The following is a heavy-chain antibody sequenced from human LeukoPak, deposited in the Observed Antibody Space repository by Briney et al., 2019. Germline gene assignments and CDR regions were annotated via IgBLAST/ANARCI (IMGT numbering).Heavy chain of an antibody. CDR3: AIVKAAGGTEWLDP. D-gene: IGHD6-13*01. V-gene: IGHV1-69*04. Sequence: SVTVSCKASGGTFSSYGISWVRQAPGQGPEWMGRIIPILDIADYEQKFQGRVSITADKSTSTAYMELSSLTSEDTAVYYCAIVKAAGGTEWLDPWGQGTLVTVSS. CDR2: IIPILDIA. J-gene: IGHJ5*02. CDR1: GGTFSSYG.